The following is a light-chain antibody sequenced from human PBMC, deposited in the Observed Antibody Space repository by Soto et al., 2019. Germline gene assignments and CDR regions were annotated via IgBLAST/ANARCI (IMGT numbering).Light chain of an antibody. V-gene: IGLV2-8*01. J-gene: IGLJ1*01. CDR2: EVS. CDR3: LSYADTAYV. Sequence: VLTQPPSPSGSPGQSVTISCAGTSSDVGGYNYVSWYQQYPGKVPKLMIYEVSERPSGVPDRFSGSKSGNTAFLTVSGLQAEDEADYYCLSYADTAYVFGAGTKVTVL. CDR1: SSDVGGYNY.